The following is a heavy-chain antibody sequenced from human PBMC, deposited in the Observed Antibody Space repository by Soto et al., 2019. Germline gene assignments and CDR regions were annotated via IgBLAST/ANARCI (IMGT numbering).Heavy chain of an antibody. J-gene: IGHJ4*02. Sequence: GASVKVSCKASGYTFTSYDINWVRQATGQGLEWMGWMNPNSGNTGYAQKFQGRVTMTRNTSISTAYMELSSLRSEDTAVYYCARGRRCSGGSCYPLTSYYFDYWGQGTLVTVSS. D-gene: IGHD2-15*01. CDR2: MNPNSGNT. CDR3: ARGRRCSGGSCYPLTSYYFDY. CDR1: GYTFTSYD. V-gene: IGHV1-8*01.